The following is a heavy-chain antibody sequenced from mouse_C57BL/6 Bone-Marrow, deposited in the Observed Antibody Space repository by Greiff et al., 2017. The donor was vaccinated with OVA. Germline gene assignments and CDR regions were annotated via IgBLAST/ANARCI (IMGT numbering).Heavy chain of an antibody. CDR1: GFSFNTYA. CDR3: VRRDGYGYFDY. J-gene: IGHJ2*01. Sequence: EVKLMESGGGLVQPKGSLKLSCAASGFSFNTYAMNWVRQAPGKGLEWVARIRSKSNNYATYYADSVKDRFTISRDDSESMLYLQMNNLKTEDTAMYYCVRRDGYGYFDYWGQGTTLTVSS. D-gene: IGHD2-3*01. V-gene: IGHV10-1*01. CDR2: IRSKSNNYAT.